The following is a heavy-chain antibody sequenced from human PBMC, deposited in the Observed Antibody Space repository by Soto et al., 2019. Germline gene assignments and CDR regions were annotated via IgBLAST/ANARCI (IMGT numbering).Heavy chain of an antibody. D-gene: IGHD4-17*01. CDR2: IWYDGTQK. CDR3: ARAGGTTVTGLWHFDS. J-gene: IGHJ4*02. CDR1: AFTFSSYE. Sequence: PGGSLRLSCVASAFTFSSYEMMWVRQAPGKGLEWLAAIWYDGTQKYYADSVKGRFIISRDNSKKTLYLEMNSLRAEDTAVYYCARAGGTTVTGLWHFDSWGQGTLVTVSS. V-gene: IGHV3-33*08.